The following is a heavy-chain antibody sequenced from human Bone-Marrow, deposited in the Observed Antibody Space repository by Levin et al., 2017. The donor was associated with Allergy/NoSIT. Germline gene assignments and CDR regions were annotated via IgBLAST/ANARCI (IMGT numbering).Heavy chain of an antibody. D-gene: IGHD3-22*01. CDR2: IYSGGST. CDR3: ARVRLEYYYDSSGYLNDAFDI. J-gene: IGHJ3*02. CDR1: GFTVSSHY. Sequence: GESLKISCAASGFTVSSHYMSWVRQAPGKGLEWVSVIYSGGSTYYADSVKGRFTISRDNSKNTLYLQMNSLRAEDTAVYYCARVRLEYYYDSSGYLNDAFDIWGQGTMVTVSS. V-gene: IGHV3-53*01.